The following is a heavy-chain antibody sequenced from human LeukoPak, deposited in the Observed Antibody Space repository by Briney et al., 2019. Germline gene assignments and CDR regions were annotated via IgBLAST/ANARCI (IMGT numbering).Heavy chain of an antibody. CDR1: GGSISSYY. Sequence: SETLSLTCTVSGGSISSYYWSWLRQPPGKGLEWIGYIYYSGSTNYNPSLKSRVTISVDTSKNQFSLKLSSVTAADTAVYYCATYYDSSGYRYWGQGTLVTVSS. CDR2: IYYSGST. D-gene: IGHD3-22*01. V-gene: IGHV4-59*08. J-gene: IGHJ4*02. CDR3: ATYYDSSGYRY.